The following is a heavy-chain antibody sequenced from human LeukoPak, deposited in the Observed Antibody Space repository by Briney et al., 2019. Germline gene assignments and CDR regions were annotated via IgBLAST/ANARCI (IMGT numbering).Heavy chain of an antibody. CDR3: AKSKEDCCGSFDP. D-gene: IGHD2-15*01. J-gene: IGHJ5*02. CDR2: ISYDGSNK. Sequence: PGGSLRLSCAASGFTFSSYGMHWVRQAPGKGLEWVAVISYDGSNKYYADSVRGRFIISRDNSKNTLYLQMSSLRAEDTAVYYCAKSKEDCCGSFDPWGQGTLVTVSS. V-gene: IGHV3-33*05. CDR1: GFTFSSYG.